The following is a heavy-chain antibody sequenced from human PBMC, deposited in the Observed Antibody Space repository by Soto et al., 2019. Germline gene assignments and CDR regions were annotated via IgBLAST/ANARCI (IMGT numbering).Heavy chain of an antibody. J-gene: IGHJ3*02. CDR1: GFTISSYW. D-gene: IGHD3-22*01. V-gene: IGHV3-7*01. CDR3: AREDYYDGRGLGPDAFDI. Sequence: EVQLVESGGGLVQPGGSLRLSCAASGFTISSYWMSWVPQAPGKGLEWVANIKQDGSEKYYVDSVKGRFTISRDNAKNSLYLQMNSLRAEDTAVYYCAREDYYDGRGLGPDAFDIWGQGTMVTVSS. CDR2: IKQDGSEK.